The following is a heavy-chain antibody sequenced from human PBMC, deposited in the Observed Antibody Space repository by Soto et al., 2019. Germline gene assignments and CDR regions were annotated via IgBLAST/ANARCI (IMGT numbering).Heavy chain of an antibody. Sequence: QVQLQESGPGLVKPSETLSLTCTVSGGSISTYYWSWIRQPPGKGLEWIGYIYHSGSTNHNPSLKGRVTISVDTSKNQFSLKLTSVTDADTAVYFCARGILSGYLPFDYWGQGTLVTVSS. V-gene: IGHV4-59*01. CDR3: ARGILSGYLPFDY. CDR1: GGSISTYY. CDR2: IYHSGST. J-gene: IGHJ4*02. D-gene: IGHD3-22*01.